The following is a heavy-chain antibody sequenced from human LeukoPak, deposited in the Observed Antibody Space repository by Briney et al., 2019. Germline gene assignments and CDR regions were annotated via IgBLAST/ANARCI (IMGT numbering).Heavy chain of an antibody. CDR3: ARDFVVVPAAIPTWFDP. CDR1: GYAFTVYY. D-gene: IGHD2-2*02. V-gene: IGHV1-2*02. CDR2: INPNSGGT. J-gene: IGHJ5*02. Sequence: ASVKVSLKSSGYAFTVYYMHWVRQAPGQGLEWMGWINPNSGGTNYAQKFQGRVTMTRDTSISTAYMELSRLRSDDTAVYYCARDFVVVPAAIPTWFDPWGQGTLVTVSS.